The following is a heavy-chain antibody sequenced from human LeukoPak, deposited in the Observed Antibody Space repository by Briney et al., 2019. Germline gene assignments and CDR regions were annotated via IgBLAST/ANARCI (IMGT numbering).Heavy chain of an antibody. Sequence: ASVKVSCKPSGYTFTDSYIHWVRQAPGVELHWMGWISPNNGDTKYAEDFQDRVTMTRDTSINTAYMELTGLTPDDTAVYYCVRSPIGASAYWGRGTLVTVSS. CDR2: ISPNNGDT. V-gene: IGHV1-2*02. CDR1: GYTFTDSY. D-gene: IGHD3-10*01. CDR3: VRSPIGASAY. J-gene: IGHJ4*02.